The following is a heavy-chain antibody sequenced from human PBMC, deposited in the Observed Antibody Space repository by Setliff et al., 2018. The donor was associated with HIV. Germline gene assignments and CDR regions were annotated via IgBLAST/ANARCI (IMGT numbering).Heavy chain of an antibody. J-gene: IGHJ3*02. CDR1: GGSFSEYY. V-gene: IGHV4-34*01. CDR2: INHSGST. D-gene: IGHD6-19*01. Sequence: SETLSLTCAVYGGSFSEYYWSWIRQSPGKGLEWIGEINHSGSTHYNPPLKSRATISVDTSKNQFSLKLSSVTAADTAVYYCASGQWLEHAFDIWGQGTVVTVSS. CDR3: ASGQWLEHAFDI.